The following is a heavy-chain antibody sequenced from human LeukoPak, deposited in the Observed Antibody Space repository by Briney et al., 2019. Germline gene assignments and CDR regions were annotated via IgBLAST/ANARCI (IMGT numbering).Heavy chain of an antibody. CDR3: ARLNVLSIAAAGTGGWFDP. CDR2: INHSGSA. CDR1: GFTFSKTW. V-gene: IGHV4-34*01. Sequence: PGGSLRLSCAASGFTFSKTWMSWVRQTPEKGLEWIGEINHSGSANYNPSLKSRVTISVDTSKNQFSLKLSSVTAADTAVYYCARLNVLSIAAAGTGGWFDPWGQGTLATVSS. J-gene: IGHJ5*02. D-gene: IGHD6-13*01.